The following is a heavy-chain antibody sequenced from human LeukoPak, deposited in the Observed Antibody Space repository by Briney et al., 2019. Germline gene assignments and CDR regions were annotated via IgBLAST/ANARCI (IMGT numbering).Heavy chain of an antibody. CDR1: GFTFSSHA. J-gene: IGHJ4*02. D-gene: IGHD2-21*02. Sequence: GGSLRLSCTASGFTFSSHAMTWVRQAAGKGLQWVSSITGSGSGAYYADSVKGRVTISRDNSKNTLFLQMDSLRAEDTAMYYCAKVRGDHAHLQGDIDYWGQGTLVTVSS. CDR3: AKVRGDHAHLQGDIDY. CDR2: ITGSGSGA. V-gene: IGHV3-23*01.